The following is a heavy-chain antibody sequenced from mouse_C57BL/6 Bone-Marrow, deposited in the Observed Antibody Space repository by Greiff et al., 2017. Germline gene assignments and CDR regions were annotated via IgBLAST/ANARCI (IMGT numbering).Heavy chain of an antibody. CDR2: IDPDTGGT. CDR1: GYTFTDYE. J-gene: IGHJ4*01. V-gene: IGHV1-15*01. Sequence: QVQLQQSGAELVRPGASVTLSCKASGYTFTDYEMHWVKQTPVHGLEWIGAIDPDTGGTDYNHKFKGKAILTADKSSSTAYMELSRLTSEYAAVYYCRRGMDYWGQGTSVTVSS. CDR3: RRGMDY.